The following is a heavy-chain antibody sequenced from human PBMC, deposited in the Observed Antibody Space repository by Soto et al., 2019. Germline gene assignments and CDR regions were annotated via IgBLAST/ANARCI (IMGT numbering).Heavy chain of an antibody. CDR1: GGSISTGGYY. J-gene: IGHJ4*02. D-gene: IGHD4-17*01. Sequence: QVQLQESGPGLVKPSQTLSLTCTVSGGSISTGGYYWTWIRQHPGKGLEWIGYIYYSGSTYYNPSLKSRVTISVDTSKNQFSLKLSSVTAADTAVYYCARGLSVTLFDNWGQGTLATVSS. CDR2: IYYSGST. CDR3: ARGLSVTLFDN. V-gene: IGHV4-31*03.